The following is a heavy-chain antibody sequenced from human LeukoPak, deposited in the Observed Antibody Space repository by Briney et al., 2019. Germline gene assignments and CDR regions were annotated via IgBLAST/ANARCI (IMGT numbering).Heavy chain of an antibody. V-gene: IGHV1-18*01. CDR3: ARGPYYYDSSGYSLDY. CDR2: ISAYNGNT. D-gene: IGHD3-22*01. Sequence: ASVKVSCKASGYTFTSYGISWVRQAPGQGLEWMGWISAYNGNTNYAQKLQGRVTMTTDTSTSTAHMELRSLRSDDTAVYYCARGPYYYDSSGYSLDYWGQGTLVTVSS. J-gene: IGHJ4*02. CDR1: GYTFTSYG.